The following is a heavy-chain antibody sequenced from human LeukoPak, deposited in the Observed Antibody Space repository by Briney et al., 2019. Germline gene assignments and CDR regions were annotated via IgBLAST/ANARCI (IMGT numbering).Heavy chain of an antibody. V-gene: IGHV4-4*02. CDR1: GFTFSDYW. CDR2: IYHSGST. D-gene: IGHD6-19*01. Sequence: GSLRLSCAVSGFTFSDYWMSWVRQPPGKGLEWIGEIYHSGSTNYNPSLKSRVTISVDKSKNQFSLKLSSVTAADTAVYYCARVYSSGTNWFDPWGQGTLVTVSS. J-gene: IGHJ5*02. CDR3: ARVYSSGTNWFDP.